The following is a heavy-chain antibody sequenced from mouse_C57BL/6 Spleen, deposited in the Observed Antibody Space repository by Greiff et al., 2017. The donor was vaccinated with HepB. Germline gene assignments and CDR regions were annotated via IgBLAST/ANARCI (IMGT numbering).Heavy chain of an antibody. Sequence: EVQLQQSGPELVKPGASVKISCKASGYTFTDYYMNWVKQSHGKSLEWIGDINPNNGGTSYNQKFKGKATLTVDKSSSTAYMELRSLTSEDSAVYYCAPTVVARYWYFDVWGTGTTVTVSS. J-gene: IGHJ1*03. CDR2: INPNNGGT. CDR1: GYTFTDYY. D-gene: IGHD1-1*01. CDR3: APTVVARYWYFDV. V-gene: IGHV1-26*01.